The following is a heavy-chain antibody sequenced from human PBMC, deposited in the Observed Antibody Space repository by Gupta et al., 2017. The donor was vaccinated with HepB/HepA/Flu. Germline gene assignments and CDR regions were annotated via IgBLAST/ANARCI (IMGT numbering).Heavy chain of an antibody. V-gene: IGHV3-30-3*01. CDR1: GFTFSSYA. Sequence: QVQLVESGGGVVQPGRSLRLSCAASGFTFSSYAMHWVRQAPGKGLEWVAVISYDGSNKYYADSVKGRFTISRDNSKNTLYLQMNSLRAEDTAVYYCARAASIGAYCVGDCYYFDYWGQGTLVTVSS. J-gene: IGHJ4*02. CDR2: ISYDGSNK. D-gene: IGHD2-21*02. CDR3: ARAASIGAYCVGDCYYFDY.